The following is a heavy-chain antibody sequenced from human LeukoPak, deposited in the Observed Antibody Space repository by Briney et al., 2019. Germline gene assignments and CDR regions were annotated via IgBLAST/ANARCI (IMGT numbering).Heavy chain of an antibody. V-gene: IGHV3-53*05. D-gene: IGHD6-19*01. J-gene: IGHJ6*03. CDR3: AKGSKAVLFTRDHYMDV. CDR2: IYSGGST. Sequence: QPGGSLRLSCAASGFTVSSNYMSWVRQAPGKGLEWVSVIYSGGSTYYADSVKGRFTISRDNSKNTLYLQMNSLRAEDTAVYFCAKGSKAVLFTRDHYMDVWGKGTTVTISS. CDR1: GFTVSSNY.